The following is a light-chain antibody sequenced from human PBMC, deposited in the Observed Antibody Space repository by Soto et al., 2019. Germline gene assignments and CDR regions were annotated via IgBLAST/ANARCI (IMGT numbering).Light chain of an antibody. CDR1: SSNIGAGYD. V-gene: IGLV1-40*01. Sequence: QSVLTQPPSVSGAPGQRVTISCTGSSSNIGAGYDVHWYQQPPGTAPKLLIYGNSNRPSGVPDRFSGSKSGTSASLAITGLQAEDEADYYCQSYDSSLSGAYVFGTGTRSPS. CDR2: GNS. CDR3: QSYDSSLSGAYV. J-gene: IGLJ1*01.